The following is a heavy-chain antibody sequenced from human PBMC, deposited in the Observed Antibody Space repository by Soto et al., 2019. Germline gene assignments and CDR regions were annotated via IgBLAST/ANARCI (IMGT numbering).Heavy chain of an antibody. CDR1: GGTFSSYA. Sequence: QVQLVQSGAEVKKPGSSVKVSCKASGGTFSSYAISWVRQAPGQGLEWMGGIIPIFGTANYAQKFQGRVTITADESTRTAYMELSSLRSEDTAVYYCAREIAAAGTAYFQHWGQGTLVTVSS. D-gene: IGHD6-13*01. CDR2: IIPIFGTA. CDR3: AREIAAAGTAYFQH. V-gene: IGHV1-69*12. J-gene: IGHJ1*01.